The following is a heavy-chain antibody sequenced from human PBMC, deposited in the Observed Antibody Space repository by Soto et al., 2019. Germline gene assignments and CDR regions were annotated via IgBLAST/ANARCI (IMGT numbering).Heavy chain of an antibody. CDR2: IIPIFGTA. CDR1: GGTFSSYA. Sequence: QVQLVQSGAEVKKPGSSVKVSCKASGGTFSSYAISWVRQAPGQGLEWMGGIIPIFGTANYAQTFQGRVTITAEESTSTDYMELSSLRSEDTAVYYCARGYGITFGGVIATFDYWVQGTLVTVSS. D-gene: IGHD3-16*02. V-gene: IGHV1-69*01. J-gene: IGHJ4*02. CDR3: ARGYGITFGGVIATFDY.